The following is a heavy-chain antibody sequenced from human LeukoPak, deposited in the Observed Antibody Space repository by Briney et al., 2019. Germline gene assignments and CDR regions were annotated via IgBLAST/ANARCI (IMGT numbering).Heavy chain of an antibody. D-gene: IGHD3-16*01. CDR1: GVTFSSYS. Sequence: PGGSLRLSCAASGVTFSSYSMNWVRQAPGKGLELVSSISSSSSYIYYADSVKGRFTISRDNAKTSLYLPMNSLRAEDTAVYYCARALGGSTGAFDIWGQGTMVTVSS. CDR3: ARALGGSTGAFDI. CDR2: ISSSSSYI. V-gene: IGHV3-21*01. J-gene: IGHJ3*02.